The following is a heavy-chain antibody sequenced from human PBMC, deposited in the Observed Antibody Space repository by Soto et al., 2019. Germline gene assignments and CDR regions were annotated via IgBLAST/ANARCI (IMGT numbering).Heavy chain of an antibody. J-gene: IGHJ4*02. D-gene: IGHD3-22*01. CDR2: IIPLFGTA. CDR3: ARGVHYDSSGYYYFY. Sequence: ASVKVSCKASGGTFSTYAIDWVRQARGQGLEWMGGIIPLFGTATYAQNFQGRITITADESTNTAYMELRSLRSQDTAVYYCARGVHYDSSGYYYFYWGQGTLVTVSS. V-gene: IGHV1-69*13. CDR1: GGTFSTYA.